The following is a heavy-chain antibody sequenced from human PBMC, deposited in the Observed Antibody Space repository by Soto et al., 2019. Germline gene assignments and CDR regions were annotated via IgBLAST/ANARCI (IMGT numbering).Heavy chain of an antibody. V-gene: IGHV1-18*01. Sequence: QVQLVQSGAEVKKPGASVKVSCKASGYTFSSYFISWVRQAPGQGLEWMGWISAYNGNTNYAQNLQGRVTMTTDTSTSKAYMELRSWRSDDTAVYYCARELPPVDYWGQGTLVTVSS. J-gene: IGHJ4*02. CDR2: ISAYNGNT. CDR3: ARELPPVDY. CDR1: GYTFSSYF.